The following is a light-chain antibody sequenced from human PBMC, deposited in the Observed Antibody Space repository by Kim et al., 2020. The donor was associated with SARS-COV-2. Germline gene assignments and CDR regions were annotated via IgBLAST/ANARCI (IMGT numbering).Light chain of an antibody. J-gene: IGKJ4*01. CDR3: QQYNNWPLT. V-gene: IGKV3D-15*01. CDR1: QSVGSN. CDR2: GAS. Sequence: VAPGERAPLSSRASQSVGSNLAWSQQKPGQAPRLLIYGASTRATGIPARFSGSGSGTEFTLTISSLQSEDFALYYCQQYNNWPLTFGGGTKVDIK.